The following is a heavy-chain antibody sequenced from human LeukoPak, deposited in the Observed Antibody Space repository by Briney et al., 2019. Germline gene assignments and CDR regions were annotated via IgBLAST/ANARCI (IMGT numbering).Heavy chain of an antibody. CDR2: INPNSGTDDT. D-gene: IGHD6-13*01. J-gene: IGHJ3*02. CDR1: GYTFTGYY. V-gene: IGHV1-2*02. CDR3: AKGGQTIEAAGFDPFDI. Sequence: ASVKVSCKASGYTFTGYYIHWVRQAPGQGLEWMGCINPNSGTDDTNYAQKFQGRVTMTRDTSVTTGYMEVGRLRSDDTALYYCAKGGQTIEAAGFDPFDIWGQGTLVSVPS.